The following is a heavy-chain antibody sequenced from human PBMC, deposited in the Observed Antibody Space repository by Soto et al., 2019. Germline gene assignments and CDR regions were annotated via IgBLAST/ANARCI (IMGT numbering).Heavy chain of an antibody. Sequence: GASVKLSCKASIGTFSSYPIFWVLQARGQGLEWMGGIIPIFGTANYAQKFQGRVTITADESTSTAYMELSSLRSEDTAVYYCARDRGSSWYYYGMDVCGQGTTVTVSS. CDR3: ARDRGSSWYYYGMDV. CDR2: IIPIFGTA. V-gene: IGHV1-69*13. J-gene: IGHJ6*02. D-gene: IGHD6-13*01. CDR1: IGTFSSYP.